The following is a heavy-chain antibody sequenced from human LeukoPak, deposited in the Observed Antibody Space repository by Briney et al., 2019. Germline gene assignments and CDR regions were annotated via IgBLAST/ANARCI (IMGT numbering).Heavy chain of an antibody. D-gene: IGHD3-10*01. J-gene: IGHJ2*01. Sequence: GASVKVSCKASGYAFTSYGISWVRQAPGQGLEWMGWISAYNGNTNYAQKLQGRVTMTTDTSTSTAYMELSSLRSEDTAVYYCARDLDVELTGYWYFDLWGRGTLVTVSS. CDR3: ARDLDVELTGYWYFDL. CDR1: GYAFTSYG. CDR2: ISAYNGNT. V-gene: IGHV1-18*01.